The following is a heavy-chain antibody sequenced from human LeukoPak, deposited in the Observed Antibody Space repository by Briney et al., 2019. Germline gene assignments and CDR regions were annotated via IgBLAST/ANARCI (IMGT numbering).Heavy chain of an antibody. D-gene: IGHD2-21*02. Sequence: GGSLRLSCAASGFTFSNYWMHWVRQAPGKRLEWVAVISYDGSNKYYADSVKGRFTISRDNSKNTLYLQMNSLRAEDTAVYYCARDRGVVTAFDYWGQGTLVTVSS. V-gene: IGHV3-30-3*01. CDR3: ARDRGVVTAFDY. CDR2: ISYDGSNK. J-gene: IGHJ4*02. CDR1: GFTFSNYW.